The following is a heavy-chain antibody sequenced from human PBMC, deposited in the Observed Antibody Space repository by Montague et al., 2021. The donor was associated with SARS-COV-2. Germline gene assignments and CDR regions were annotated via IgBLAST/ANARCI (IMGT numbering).Heavy chain of an antibody. V-gene: IGHV3-30-3*01. CDR1: GITFGSYA. J-gene: IGHJ4*02. Sequence: SLRLSCAASGITFGSYAMHWVRQAPVQGLEWVAVISYDGSNKYYXDPVKGRFTISRDNSKNTLYLQMDSLRAKDTAVYYCAREGLSGSYYGFLDYWGQGTLVTVSS. CDR3: AREGLSGSYYGFLDY. CDR2: ISYDGSNK. D-gene: IGHD3-10*01.